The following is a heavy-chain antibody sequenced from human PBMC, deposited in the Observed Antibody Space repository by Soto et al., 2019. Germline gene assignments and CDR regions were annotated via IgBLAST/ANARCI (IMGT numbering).Heavy chain of an antibody. Sequence: PGGSLRLSCAASGFTFSGSAMHWVRQASGKGLEWVGRIRSKANSYATAYAASVKGRFTISRDDSKNTAYLQMNSLKTEDTAVYYCAKDLSVYGSGSYSPFYFYYMDVWGKGTTVTVSS. D-gene: IGHD3-10*01. CDR1: GFTFSGSA. CDR3: AKDLSVYGSGSYSPFYFYYMDV. V-gene: IGHV3-73*01. J-gene: IGHJ6*03. CDR2: IRSKANSYAT.